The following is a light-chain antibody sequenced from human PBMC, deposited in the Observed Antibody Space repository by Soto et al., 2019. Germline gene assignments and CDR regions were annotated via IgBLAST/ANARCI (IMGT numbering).Light chain of an antibody. V-gene: IGLV3-27*01. Sequence: SYELTQPSSVSVSPGQTARITCSGDVLAKRYTRWFQQKPGQAPVLVIYKDSERPSGIPERFSGSSSGTTVTLTISGAQVEDEADYHCYCAADNNPSVFGTGTKLTVL. J-gene: IGLJ1*01. CDR3: YCAADNNPSV. CDR1: VLAKRY. CDR2: KDS.